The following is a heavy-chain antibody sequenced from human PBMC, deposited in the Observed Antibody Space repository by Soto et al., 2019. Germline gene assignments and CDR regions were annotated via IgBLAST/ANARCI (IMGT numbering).Heavy chain of an antibody. J-gene: IGHJ3*02. CDR3: ARSKLGNGFGDYGAFDI. Sequence: GESLKISCKGSGYSFTSYWIGWVRQMPGKGLEWMGIIYPGDSDTRYSPSFQGQVTISADKSISTAYLQWSSLKASDTAMYYCARSKLGNGFGDYGAFDIWGQGTMVTVSS. CDR1: GYSFTSYW. V-gene: IGHV5-51*01. D-gene: IGHD3-10*01. CDR2: IYPGDSDT.